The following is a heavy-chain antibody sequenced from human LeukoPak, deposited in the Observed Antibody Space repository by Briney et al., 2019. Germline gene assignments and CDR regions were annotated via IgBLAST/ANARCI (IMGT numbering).Heavy chain of an antibody. Sequence: QPGGSLRLSCAASGFTFSGSAMHWVRQASGKGLEWVGRIRSKANSYATAYTASVKGRFTISRDDSKNTAYLQMNSLKTEDTAVYYCTTTTVTTYGMDVWGQGTTVTVSS. CDR3: TTTTVTTYGMDV. CDR2: IRSKANSYAT. J-gene: IGHJ6*02. V-gene: IGHV3-73*01. CDR1: GFTFSGSA. D-gene: IGHD4-17*01.